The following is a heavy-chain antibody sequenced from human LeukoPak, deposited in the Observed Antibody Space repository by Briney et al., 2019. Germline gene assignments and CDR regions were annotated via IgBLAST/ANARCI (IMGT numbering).Heavy chain of an antibody. CDR3: ARDSSGWSKNY. D-gene: IGHD6-19*01. CDR2: ISGSGGST. CDR1: GFTFSTDA. Sequence: PGGSLRLSCAASGFTFSTDAMTWVRQAPGKGLQWVSAISGSGGSTYYGDSVKGRFTISRDNSKNMMYLQMNSLRVEDTAVYYCARDSSGWSKNYWGQGTLATVSS. V-gene: IGHV3-23*01. J-gene: IGHJ4*02.